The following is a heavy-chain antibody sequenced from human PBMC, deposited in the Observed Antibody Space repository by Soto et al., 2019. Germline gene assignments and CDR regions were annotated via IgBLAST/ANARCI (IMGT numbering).Heavy chain of an antibody. D-gene: IGHD1-26*01. CDR2: IYYSGST. J-gene: IGHJ4*02. CDR1: GGSISSYY. Sequence: QVQLQESGPGLVKPSETLSLTCTVSGGSISSYYWSWFRQPPGKGLEWIGYIYYSGSTNYNPSLKSRVTISVDTSKNQFSLKLISVTAADATVYACARPATGGTYSLHYWGQGTLVTVSS. V-gene: IGHV4-59*08. CDR3: ARPATGGTYSLHY.